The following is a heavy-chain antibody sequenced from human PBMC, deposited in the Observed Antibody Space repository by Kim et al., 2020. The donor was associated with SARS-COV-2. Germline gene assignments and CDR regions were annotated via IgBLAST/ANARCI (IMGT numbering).Heavy chain of an antibody. V-gene: IGHV3-30*04. CDR2: ISYDGSNK. Sequence: GGSLRLSCAASGFTFSSYAMHWVRQAPGKGLEWVAVISYDGSNKYYADSVKGRFTISRDNSKNTLYLQMNSLRAEDTAVYYCARDLRRYSSGWEGYFDYWGQGTLVTVSS. D-gene: IGHD6-19*01. CDR1: GFTFSSYA. CDR3: ARDLRRYSSGWEGYFDY. J-gene: IGHJ4*02.